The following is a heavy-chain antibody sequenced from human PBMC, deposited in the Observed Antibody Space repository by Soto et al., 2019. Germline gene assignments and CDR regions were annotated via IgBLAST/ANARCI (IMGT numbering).Heavy chain of an antibody. J-gene: IGHJ4*02. D-gene: IGHD3-10*01. CDR3: AYKGVQGVFNN. CDR1: GFSLSTSGLG. V-gene: IGHV2-5*02. CDR2: IYWDDDK. Sequence: QITLKESGPTLVKPTQTLTLTCTFSGFSLSTSGLGVGWSRQPPGKALEWLALIYWDDDKRYSPSLKSRLTITKDTSKNQVVLTMTNMDPVDTATYYCAYKGVQGVFNNWGQGTLVTVSS.